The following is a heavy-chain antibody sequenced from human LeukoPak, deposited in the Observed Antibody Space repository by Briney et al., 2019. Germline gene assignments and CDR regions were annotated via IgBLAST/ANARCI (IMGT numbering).Heavy chain of an antibody. CDR3: ARATVFGVVFPYYYYYMDV. D-gene: IGHD3-3*01. J-gene: IGHJ6*03. Sequence: SETLSLTCAVYGGSFSGYYWSWIRQPPGKGLEWIGEINHSGSTNYNPSLKSRVTISVDTTKNQFFLKLSSVTAADTAVYYCARATVFGVVFPYYYYYMDVWGKGTTVTVSS. CDR2: INHSGST. CDR1: GGSFSGYY. V-gene: IGHV4-34*01.